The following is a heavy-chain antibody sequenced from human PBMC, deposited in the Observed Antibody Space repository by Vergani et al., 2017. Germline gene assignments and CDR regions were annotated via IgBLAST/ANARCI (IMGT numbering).Heavy chain of an antibody. CDR2: IHTGGST. CDR1: GESIRSGSHY. J-gene: IGHJ4*02. CDR3: ARSRPYCTSGSCPAI. D-gene: IGHD2-15*01. Sequence: QVHLQESGPGVVKPLDTLSLTCTVSGESIRSGSHYWSWIRQPGGKGPEWIGHIHTGGSTDLNPSFKSRVSISVDTSKSQFSLKLNSVTVADTAVYDCARSRPYCTSGSCPAIWGQGTLVTVSS. V-gene: IGHV4-61*09.